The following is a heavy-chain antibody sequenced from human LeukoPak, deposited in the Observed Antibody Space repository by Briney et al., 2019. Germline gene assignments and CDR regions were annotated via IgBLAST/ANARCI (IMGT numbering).Heavy chain of an antibody. V-gene: IGHV4-34*01. CDR3: ARALKFTYYYDSSGYPIYYFDY. CDR2: MNHSGST. J-gene: IGHJ4*02. D-gene: IGHD3-22*01. CDR1: GFTFSSYE. Sequence: PGGSLRLSCAASGFTFSSYEMNWIRQPPGKGLEWIGEMNHSGSTNYNPSLKSRVTISVDTSKNQFSLKLSSVTAADTAVYYCARALKFTYYYDSSGYPIYYFDYWGQGTLVTVSS.